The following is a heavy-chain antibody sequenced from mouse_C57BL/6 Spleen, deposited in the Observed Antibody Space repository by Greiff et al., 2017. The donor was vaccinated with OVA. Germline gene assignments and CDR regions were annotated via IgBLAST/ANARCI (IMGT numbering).Heavy chain of an antibody. CDR3: ARFDYEGY. V-gene: IGHV1-59*01. J-gene: IGHJ2*01. CDR2: IDPSDSYT. Sequence: VKLQQPGAELVRPGTSVKLSCKASGYTFTSYWMHWVKQRPGQGLEWIGVIDPSDSYTNYNQKFKGKATLTVDTSSSTAYMQLSSLTSEDSAVYYCARFDYEGYWGQGTTLTVSS. D-gene: IGHD2-4*01. CDR1: GYTFTSYW.